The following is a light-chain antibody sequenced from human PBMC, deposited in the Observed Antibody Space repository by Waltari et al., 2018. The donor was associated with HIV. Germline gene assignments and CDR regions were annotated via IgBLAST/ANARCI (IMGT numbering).Light chain of an antibody. CDR3: SSYTSSSTVV. Sequence: QSALTQPASVSGSPGQSITISCTGTSSDVGGYNYVSGYQQHPGKAPKLMIYEVSNRPSGVSTRFSGSKSGNTASLTISGLQAEDEADYYCSSYTSSSTVVFGGGTKLTVL. J-gene: IGLJ2*01. V-gene: IGLV2-14*01. CDR1: SSDVGGYNY. CDR2: EVS.